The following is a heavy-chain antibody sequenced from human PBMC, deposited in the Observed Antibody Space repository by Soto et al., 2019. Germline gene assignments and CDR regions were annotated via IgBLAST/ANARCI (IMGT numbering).Heavy chain of an antibody. CDR1: GYNFTSYS. V-gene: IGHV1-18*04. Sequence: QVQVVQSGAEVKKPGASVKVSCKPSGYNFTSYSISWVRQAPGQGLEWMGWVSTHYGNTKYAQKFQGTVTMTADTATNTAYMELRSMRSVDTAMYYCARGVGVPVMVYLGQGTLLTVSS. D-gene: IGHD2-15*01. CDR3: ARGVGVPVMVY. CDR2: VSTHYGNT. J-gene: IGHJ4*02.